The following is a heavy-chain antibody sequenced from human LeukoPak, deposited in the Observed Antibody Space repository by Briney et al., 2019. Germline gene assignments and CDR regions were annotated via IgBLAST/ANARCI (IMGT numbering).Heavy chain of an antibody. V-gene: IGHV1-18*01. J-gene: IGHJ4*02. D-gene: IGHD3-22*01. CDR1: GYTFTNYG. CDR2: ISAKNGNT. Sequence: VASVTVSCKASGYTFTNYGISWVRQAPGQGLQWMGWISAKNGNTKYAEKFQGRGTMTTDTSTNTAYMELRSLRSDDTAVYYCARDRQDYYDSSGYFDNWGQGTLVTVSS. CDR3: ARDRQDYYDSSGYFDN.